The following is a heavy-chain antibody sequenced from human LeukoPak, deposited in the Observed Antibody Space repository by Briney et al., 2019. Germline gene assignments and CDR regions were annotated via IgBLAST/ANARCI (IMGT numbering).Heavy chain of an antibody. J-gene: IGHJ6*03. CDR1: GSTFSSYS. CDR2: ISSSSSYI. V-gene: IGHV3-21*01. D-gene: IGHD6-13*01. CDR3: ARPGSSSYYYYYYMDV. Sequence: GGSLRLSCAASGSTFSSYSMNWVRQAPGKGLEWVSSISSSSSYIYYADSVKGRFTISRDNAKNSLYLQMNSLRAEGTAVYYCARPGSSSYYYYYYMDVWGKGTTVTVSS.